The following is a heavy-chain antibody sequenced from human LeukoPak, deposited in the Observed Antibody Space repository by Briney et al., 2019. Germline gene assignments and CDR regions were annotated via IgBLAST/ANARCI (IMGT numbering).Heavy chain of an antibody. CDR1: GYTFTSYG. Sequence: ASVKVSCKASGYTFTSYGISWVRQAPGQGLEWMGWISANSGGTNYAQKFQGRVTMTRDTSISTAYMELSGLRSDDTAVYYCARWGQWLPPYYFDYWGQGTLVTVSS. CDR2: ISANSGGT. V-gene: IGHV1-2*02. CDR3: ARWGQWLPPYYFDY. D-gene: IGHD6-19*01. J-gene: IGHJ4*02.